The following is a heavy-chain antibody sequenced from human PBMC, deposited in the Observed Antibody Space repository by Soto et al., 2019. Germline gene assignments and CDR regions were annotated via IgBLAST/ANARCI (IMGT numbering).Heavy chain of an antibody. CDR3: ARGEGVVTMVPGLAIVAMDV. Sequence: QEQLVQSGPEVKEPGASVKVSCKTSGYTFTSHHLHWVRQAPGQGLEWMGVIKPSGGSTDYAQKFQGRVTMTRDTSTSTVYMEVTSLRSEDTAVYYCARGEGVVTMVPGLAIVAMDVWGPGTTVTVSS. CDR1: GYTFTSHH. D-gene: IGHD3-10*01. V-gene: IGHV1-46*01. CDR2: IKPSGGST. J-gene: IGHJ6*02.